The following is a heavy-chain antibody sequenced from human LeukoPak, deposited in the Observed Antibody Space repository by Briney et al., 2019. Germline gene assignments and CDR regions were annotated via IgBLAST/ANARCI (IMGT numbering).Heavy chain of an antibody. J-gene: IGHJ6*03. CDR1: GFTFSSYA. D-gene: IGHD6-13*01. CDR2: ISYDGSNK. CDR3: ARDTPAAAGYYYYYYMDV. V-gene: IGHV3-30*04. Sequence: GGSLRLSCAASGFTFSSYAMHWVRQAPGKGLEWVAVISYDGSNKYYADSVKGRFTISRDNSKNTLYLQMNSLRAEDTAVYYCARDTPAAAGYYYYYYMDVWGKGTTVTVSS.